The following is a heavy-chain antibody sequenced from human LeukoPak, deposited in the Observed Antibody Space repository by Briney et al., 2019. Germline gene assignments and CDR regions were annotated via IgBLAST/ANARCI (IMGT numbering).Heavy chain of an antibody. V-gene: IGHV4-59*01. Sequence: SETLSLTCTVSGGSISNYYWIWIRQPPGKGLEWIGHISYSGSTNYNPSLKSRVTISVDTSKNQFSLKLSSVTAADTAVYYCARGLAYYYDSSGYPDDAFDIWGQGTMVTVSS. CDR1: GGSISNYY. CDR3: ARGLAYYYDSSGYPDDAFDI. CDR2: ISYSGST. J-gene: IGHJ3*02. D-gene: IGHD3-22*01.